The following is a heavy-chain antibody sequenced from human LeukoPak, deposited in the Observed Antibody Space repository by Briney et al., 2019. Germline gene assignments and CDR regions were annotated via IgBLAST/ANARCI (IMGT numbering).Heavy chain of an antibody. CDR3: AKSPLNGAFDI. J-gene: IGHJ3*02. V-gene: IGHV3-30*04. CDR1: GFTFSSYA. CDR2: ISYDGSNK. Sequence: GGSLRLSCAASGFTFSSYAMHWVRQAPGKGLEWVAVISYDGSNKYYTDSVKGRFTISRDNSKNTLYLQMNSLRAEDTAVYYCAKSPLNGAFDIWGQGTMVTVSS.